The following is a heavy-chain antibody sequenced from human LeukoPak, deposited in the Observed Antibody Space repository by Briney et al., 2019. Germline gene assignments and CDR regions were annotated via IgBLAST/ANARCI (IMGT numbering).Heavy chain of an antibody. V-gene: IGHV1-2*02. CDR1: GYTFTGYY. CDR3: ARDLHISRPTKMATTDY. CDR2: INPNSGGT. J-gene: IGHJ4*02. D-gene: IGHD5-24*01. Sequence: GASVKVSCKASGYTFTGYYMHWVRQAPGQGLEWMGWINPNSGGTNYAQKFQGRVTMTRDTSVSTAYMELSRLRSDDTAVYYCARDLHISRPTKMATTDYWGQGTLVTVSS.